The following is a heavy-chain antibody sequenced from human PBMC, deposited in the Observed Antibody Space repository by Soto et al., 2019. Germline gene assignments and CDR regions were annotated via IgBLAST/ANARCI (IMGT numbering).Heavy chain of an antibody. V-gene: IGHV3-15*01. CDR3: TTAPYITGTTPFDY. D-gene: IGHD1-7*01. Sequence: EVQLVESGGGLVKPGGSLRLSCAASGFTFSNAWMSWVLQAPGKGLEWVGRIKSKTDGGTTDYAAPVKGRFTISRDDSKNTLYLQMNSLKTEDTAVYYCTTAPYITGTTPFDYWGQGTLVTVSS. J-gene: IGHJ4*02. CDR2: IKSKTDGGTT. CDR1: GFTFSNAW.